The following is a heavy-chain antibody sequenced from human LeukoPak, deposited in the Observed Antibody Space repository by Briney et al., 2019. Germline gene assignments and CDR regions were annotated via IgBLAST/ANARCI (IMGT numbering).Heavy chain of an antibody. CDR2: IHYDGSNN. Sequence: GGSLRLSCAASGFTFSSYAMHWVRQAPDKGLEGVAFIHYDGSNNYYADSVKGRFTISRDNSKNTLYLQMNSLRAEDTAVYYCAKVPKVRFGEFWYYFDYWGQGTLVTVSS. CDR3: AKVPKVRFGEFWYYFDY. CDR1: GFTFSSYA. D-gene: IGHD3-10*01. V-gene: IGHV3-30*02. J-gene: IGHJ4*02.